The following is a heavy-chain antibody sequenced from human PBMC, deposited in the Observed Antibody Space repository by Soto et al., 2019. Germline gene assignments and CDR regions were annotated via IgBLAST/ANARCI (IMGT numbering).Heavy chain of an antibody. D-gene: IGHD3-3*01. V-gene: IGHV3-7*01. CDR3: ARDERWDYDFWSGYRYGYFDY. Sequence: LRLSCAASGFTFSSYWMSWVRQAPGKGLEWVANIKQDGSEKYYVDSVKGRFTISRDNAKNSLYLQMNSLRAEDTAVYYCARDERWDYDFWSGYRYGYFDYWGQGTLVTVSS. CDR2: IKQDGSEK. CDR1: GFTFSSYW. J-gene: IGHJ4*02.